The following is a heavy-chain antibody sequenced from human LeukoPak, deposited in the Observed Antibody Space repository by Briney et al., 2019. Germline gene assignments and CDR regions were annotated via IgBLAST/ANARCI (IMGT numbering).Heavy chain of an antibody. J-gene: IGHJ4*02. V-gene: IGHV3-23*01. D-gene: IGHD6-13*01. CDR1: GFTFSNYA. CDR2: ISDSGGST. Sequence: PGGSLRLSCAASGFTFSNYAMSWVRQAPGKGLEWVSTISDSGGSTYYADSVKGRFTISRDNSKNTLYLQMDSLRAEEDTAIYYCAPDLRGSAWSLDDWGQGTLVTVSS. CDR3: APDLRGSAWSLDD.